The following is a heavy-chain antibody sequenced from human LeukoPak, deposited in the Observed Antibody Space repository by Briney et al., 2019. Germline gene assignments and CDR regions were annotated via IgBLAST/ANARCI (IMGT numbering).Heavy chain of an antibody. J-gene: IGHJ1*01. D-gene: IGHD2-15*01. CDR2: INGDGSST. CDR3: ASWVVEVGLRYFQH. V-gene: IGHV3-74*01. Sequence: PGGSLRLSCAASGFTFSNYWMHWARQAPGKGLVWVSRINGDGSSTKYADSVKGRFTISRDNAKNTLYLQMNSLRVEDTAVYFCASWVVEVGLRYFQHWGQGTLVTVSS. CDR1: GFTFSNYW.